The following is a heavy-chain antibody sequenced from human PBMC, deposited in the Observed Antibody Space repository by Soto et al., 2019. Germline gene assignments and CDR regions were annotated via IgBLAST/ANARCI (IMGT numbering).Heavy chain of an antibody. CDR1: GGTFSSYN. J-gene: IGHJ4*02. CDR2: IIPILGIA. V-gene: IGHV1-69*04. CDR3: AKDLSYCSGGSCYQHDGSDN. Sequence: SVKVSCKASGGTFSSYNISWVRQAPGQGLEWMGRIIPILGIANYAQKFQGRVTITADNSKNTLYLEMSSLRAEDTAVYFCAKDLSYCSGGSCYQHDGSDNWGQGTLVTVSS. D-gene: IGHD2-15*01.